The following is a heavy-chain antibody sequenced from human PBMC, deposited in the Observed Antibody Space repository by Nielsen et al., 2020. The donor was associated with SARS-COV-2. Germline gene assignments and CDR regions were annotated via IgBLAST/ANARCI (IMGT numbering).Heavy chain of an antibody. Sequence: SETLSLTCAVYGGSFSGYYWSWIRQPPGKGLEWIGEINHSGSTNYNPSLKSRVTISVNTSKNQFSLKLSSVTAADTAVYYCALGTVEGSGSPDYWGQGTLVTVSS. CDR3: ALGTVEGSGSPDY. CDR1: GGSFSGYY. D-gene: IGHD3-10*01. V-gene: IGHV4-34*01. J-gene: IGHJ4*02. CDR2: INHSGST.